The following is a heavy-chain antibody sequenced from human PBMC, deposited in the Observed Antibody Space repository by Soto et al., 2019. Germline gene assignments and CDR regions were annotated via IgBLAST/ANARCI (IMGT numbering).Heavy chain of an antibody. CDR2: IYFSGST. J-gene: IGHJ6*02. V-gene: IGHV4-59*01. D-gene: IGHD6-13*01. Sequence: SETLSLTCTVSGGSISSYYWSWIRQPPGKGLEWIGYIYFSGSTNYNPSLKSRVSISVDTSKNQFSLKLSSVTAADTAVYYCARERAAVGRYYNGMDVWGQGATVTVSS. CDR1: GGSISSYY. CDR3: ARERAAVGRYYNGMDV.